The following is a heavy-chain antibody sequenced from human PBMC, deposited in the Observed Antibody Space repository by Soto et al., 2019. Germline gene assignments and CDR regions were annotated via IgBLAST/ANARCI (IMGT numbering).Heavy chain of an antibody. D-gene: IGHD1-26*01. V-gene: IGHV1-18*04. CDR1: GYTFIGYG. J-gene: IGHJ6*02. CDR3: ARESGSAAPYYGYDAMDV. Sequence: QVQLVQSGAEVKKPGASVRVSCKASGYTFIGYGISWVRQAPGQGLEWMGWISGYNGDTRYAQNFQGRVTMTTDASTSTAYMDLRTLRSDDTAVYYCARESGSAAPYYGYDAMDVWGQGTTVTVSS. CDR2: ISGYNGDT.